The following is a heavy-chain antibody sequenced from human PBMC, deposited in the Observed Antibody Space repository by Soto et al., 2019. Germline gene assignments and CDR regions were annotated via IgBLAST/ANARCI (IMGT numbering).Heavy chain of an antibody. V-gene: IGHV4-59*01. J-gene: IGHJ5*02. CDR1: GGSISSYY. D-gene: IGHD3-3*01. Sequence: SETLSLTCTVSGGSISSYYWSWIRQPPGKGLEWIGYIYYSGSTNYNPSLKSRVTISVDTSKNQFSLKLSSVTAADTAVYYCARTYYDFDNWFDPWGQGTLVTVSS. CDR2: IYYSGST. CDR3: ARTYYDFDNWFDP.